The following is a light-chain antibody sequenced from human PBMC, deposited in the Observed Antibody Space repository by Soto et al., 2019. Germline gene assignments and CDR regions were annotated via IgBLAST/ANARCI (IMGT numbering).Light chain of an antibody. Sequence: ALQMTYSPSSLCASVGARVNITCQASQGIRNDLGWYQQKPGKAPKLLIYAASSLRSGVPARFSGSGSGTDFTLTISSLQPEDFATYYCLQDYNYPITFGQGTDWRL. V-gene: IGKV1-6*01. J-gene: IGKJ5*01. CDR3: LQDYNYPIT. CDR2: AAS. CDR1: QGIRND.